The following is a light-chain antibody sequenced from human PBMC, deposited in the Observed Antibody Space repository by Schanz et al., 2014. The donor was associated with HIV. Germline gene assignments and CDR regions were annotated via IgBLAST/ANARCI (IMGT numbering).Light chain of an antibody. CDR1: SSDIGPYNC. CDR2: EVS. CDR3: SSYAATSNVL. Sequence: QSALTQPASVSGSPGQSISISCTGTSSDIGPYNCVSWYQQRPGKAPKLMIYEVSERPSGVPDRFSGSKSGNTASLTVSGLQADDEADYYCSSYAATSNVLFGGGTKLTVL. V-gene: IGLV2-8*01. J-gene: IGLJ3*02.